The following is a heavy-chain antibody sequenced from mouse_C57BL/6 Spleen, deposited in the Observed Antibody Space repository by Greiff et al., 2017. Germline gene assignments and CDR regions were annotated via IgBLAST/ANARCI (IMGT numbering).Heavy chain of an antibody. J-gene: IGHJ2*01. V-gene: IGHV1-69*01. CDR1: GYTFTSYW. CDR2: IDPSDSST. CDR3: ARYGDGRDY. Sequence: QVQLQQPGAELVMPGASVKLSCKASGYTFTSYWMHWVKQRPGQGLEWIGEIDPSDSSTNYNQKFKGKSTLTVDKSSSTAYMQLSSLTSEDSAVYYCARYGDGRDYWGQGTTLTVSS. D-gene: IGHD1-1*01.